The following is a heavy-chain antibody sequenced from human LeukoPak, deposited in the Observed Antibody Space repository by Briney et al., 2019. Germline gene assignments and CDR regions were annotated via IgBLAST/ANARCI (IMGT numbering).Heavy chain of an antibody. CDR1: GFTFSSYW. J-gene: IGHJ3*02. D-gene: IGHD3-16*02. Sequence: GGSLRLSCAASGFTFSSYWMSWVRQAPGKGLEWVANIKQDGSEKYYVDSVKGRFTISRDNAKNSLYLQMNSLRAEDTAVYYCARVSHGPYDYVWGSYRLGAFDIWGQGTMVTVSS. CDR2: IKQDGSEK. V-gene: IGHV3-7*03. CDR3: ARVSHGPYDYVWGSYRLGAFDI.